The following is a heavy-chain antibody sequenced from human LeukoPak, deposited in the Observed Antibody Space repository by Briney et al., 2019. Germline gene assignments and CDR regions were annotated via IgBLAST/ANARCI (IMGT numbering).Heavy chain of an antibody. J-gene: IGHJ4*02. CDR3: AKGAQRNYYDSSGSPFDY. CDR1: GFTFSSYA. V-gene: IGHV3-23*01. D-gene: IGHD3-22*01. CDR2: ISGSGGST. Sequence: GGSLRLSCAASGFTFSSYAMSWDRQAPGKGLEWVSAISGSGGSTYYADSVKGRFTISRDNSKNTLYLQMNSLRAEDTAVYYCAKGAQRNYYDSSGSPFDYWGQGTLVTVSS.